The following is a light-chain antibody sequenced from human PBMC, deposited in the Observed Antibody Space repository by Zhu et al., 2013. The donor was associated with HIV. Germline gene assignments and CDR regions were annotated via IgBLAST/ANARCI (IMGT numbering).Light chain of an antibody. CDR1: QSVSNW. CDR3: LQDYSYPYT. Sequence: DIQMTQSPSTLSASVGDRVTITCRASQSVSNWLAWYQQQPGKAPKLLIYKASSLQSGVPSRFSGSGSGTEFTLTINDLQPDDFATYYCLQDYSYPYTFGQGTTLEIK. V-gene: IGKV1-5*03. J-gene: IGKJ2*01. CDR2: KAS.